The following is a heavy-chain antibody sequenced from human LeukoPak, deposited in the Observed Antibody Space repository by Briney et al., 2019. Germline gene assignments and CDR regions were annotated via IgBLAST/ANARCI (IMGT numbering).Heavy chain of an antibody. CDR1: GFTFSSYG. Sequence: GGSLRLSCAASGFTFSSYGMSWVRQAPGKGLEWVSVIYSGGSTYYADSVKGRFTISRDNSKNTLYLQMNSLRAEDTAVYYCARSITNYQKIFRDYDSSGHYYDYWGQGTLVTVSS. J-gene: IGHJ4*02. CDR2: IYSGGST. D-gene: IGHD3-22*01. V-gene: IGHV3-66*01. CDR3: ARSITNYQKIFRDYDSSGHYYDY.